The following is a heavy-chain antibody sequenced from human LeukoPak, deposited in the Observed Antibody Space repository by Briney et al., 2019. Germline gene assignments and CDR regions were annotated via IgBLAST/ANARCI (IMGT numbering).Heavy chain of an antibody. Sequence: GASVKVSCKASGYTFTSYDINWVRQATGQGLEWMGWMNPNSGNTGYAQKFQGRVTITRNTSISTAYMELSSLRSGDTAVYYCARIKDYYYMDVWGKGTTVTVSS. CDR3: ARIKDYYYMDV. V-gene: IGHV1-8*03. CDR2: MNPNSGNT. CDR1: GYTFTSYD. J-gene: IGHJ6*03.